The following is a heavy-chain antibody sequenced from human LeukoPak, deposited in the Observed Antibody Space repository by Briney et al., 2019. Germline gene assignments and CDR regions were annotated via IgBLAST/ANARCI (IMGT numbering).Heavy chain of an antibody. CDR2: IYYSGST. J-gene: IGHJ3*02. V-gene: IGHV4-59*01. CDR1: GGSISSYY. Sequence: SETLSLTCTVSGGSISSYYWSWIRQPPGKGLEWIGYIYYSGSTNYNPSLKSRVTISVDTSKNQFSLKLSSVTAADTAVYYCARAYDYVWGSYRYPDAFDIWGQGTMVTVSS. D-gene: IGHD3-16*02. CDR3: ARAYDYVWGSYRYPDAFDI.